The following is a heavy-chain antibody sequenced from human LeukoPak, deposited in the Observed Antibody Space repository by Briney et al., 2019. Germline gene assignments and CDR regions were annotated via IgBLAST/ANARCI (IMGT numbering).Heavy chain of an antibody. CDR3: ARDRWLQSEDYYMDV. D-gene: IGHD5-24*01. CDR1: GFTFSSYW. V-gene: IGHV3-7*01. CDR2: IKQDGSEK. J-gene: IGHJ6*03. Sequence: GGSLRLSCAASGFTFSSYWMSWVRQAPGKGLEWVANIKQDGSEKYYVDSVKGRFTISRDNAKNSLYLQMNSLRAEDTAVYYCARDRWLQSEDYYMDVWGKGTTVTISS.